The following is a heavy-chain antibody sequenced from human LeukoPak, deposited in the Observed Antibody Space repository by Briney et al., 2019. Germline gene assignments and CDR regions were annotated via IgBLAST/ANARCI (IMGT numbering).Heavy chain of an antibody. J-gene: IGHJ5*02. CDR3: AREGVNYYGSGEAWFDP. CDR2: IIPILGIA. CDR1: GGTFSSYA. V-gene: IGHV1-69*04. Sequence: SVKVSCKASGGTFSSYAISWVRPAPGQGLEWMGRIIPILGIANYAQKFQGRVTITADKSTSTAYMELSSLRSEDTAVYYCAREGVNYYGSGEAWFDPWGQGTLVTVSS. D-gene: IGHD3-10*01.